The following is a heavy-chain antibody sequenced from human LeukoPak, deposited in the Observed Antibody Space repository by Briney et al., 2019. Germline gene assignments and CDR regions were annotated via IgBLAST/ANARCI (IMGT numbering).Heavy chain of an antibody. CDR1: GYTFTSYD. J-gene: IGHJ5*02. CDR3: ARGWSIAARRHWFDP. D-gene: IGHD6-6*01. Sequence: ASVKVSCKASGYTFTSYDINWVRQATGQGLEWMGWMNPNSGNTGYAQKFQGRVTITRNTSIRTAYMELSSLRSEDTAVYYCARGWSIAARRHWFDPWGQGTLVTVSS. V-gene: IGHV1-8*03. CDR2: MNPNSGNT.